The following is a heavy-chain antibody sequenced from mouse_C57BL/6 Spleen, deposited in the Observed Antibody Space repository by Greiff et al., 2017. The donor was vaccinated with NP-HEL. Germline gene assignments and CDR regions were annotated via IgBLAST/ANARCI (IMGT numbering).Heavy chain of an antibody. V-gene: IGHV1-26*01. Sequence: VQLQQSGPELVKPGASVKISCKASGYTFTDYYMNWVKQSHGKSLEWIGDINPNNGGTSYNQKFKGKATLTVDKSSSTAYMELRSLTSEDSAVYYCARVGTTVYFDYWGQGTTLTVSS. D-gene: IGHD1-1*01. J-gene: IGHJ2*01. CDR1: GYTFTDYY. CDR3: ARVGTTVYFDY. CDR2: INPNNGGT.